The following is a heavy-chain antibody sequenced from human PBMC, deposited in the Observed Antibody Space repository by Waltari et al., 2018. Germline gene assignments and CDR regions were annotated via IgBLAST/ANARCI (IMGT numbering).Heavy chain of an antibody. V-gene: IGHV4-34*01. D-gene: IGHD1-26*01. CDR3: ARMEWELLWDAFDI. CDR1: GGSFSGYY. J-gene: IGHJ3*02. CDR2: INHSGST. Sequence: QVQLQQWGAGLLKPSETLSLTCAVYGGSFSGYYWSWIRQPPGKGLEWIGEINHSGSTNYNPSLKSRVTISVDTSKNQFSLKLSSVTAADTAVYYCARMEWELLWDAFDIWGQGTMVTVSS.